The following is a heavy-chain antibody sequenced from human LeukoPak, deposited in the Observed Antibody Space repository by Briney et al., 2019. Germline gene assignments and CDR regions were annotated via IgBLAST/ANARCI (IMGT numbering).Heavy chain of an antibody. Sequence: SETLSLTCAVYGGSFSGYYWSWIRQPPGKGLEWIGEINHSGSTNYNPSLKSRVTISVDTSKNQFSLKLSSVTAADTAVYYCARLGSGWLRDAFDIWGQGTMVTVSS. J-gene: IGHJ3*02. CDR1: GGSFSGYY. D-gene: IGHD6-19*01. CDR2: INHSGST. CDR3: ARLGSGWLRDAFDI. V-gene: IGHV4-34*01.